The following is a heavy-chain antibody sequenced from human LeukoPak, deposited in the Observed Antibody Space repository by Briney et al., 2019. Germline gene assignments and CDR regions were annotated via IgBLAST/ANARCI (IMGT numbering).Heavy chain of an antibody. Sequence: GGSLRLSCAASGFTFSSYGMHWVRQAPGKGLEWVAVISYDGSNKYYADSVKGRFTISRDNSKNTLYLQMNSLRAEGTAVYYCAKVGYSYGIDYWGQGTLVTVSS. CDR2: ISYDGSNK. CDR3: AKVGYSYGIDY. CDR1: GFTFSSYG. D-gene: IGHD5-18*01. V-gene: IGHV3-30*18. J-gene: IGHJ4*02.